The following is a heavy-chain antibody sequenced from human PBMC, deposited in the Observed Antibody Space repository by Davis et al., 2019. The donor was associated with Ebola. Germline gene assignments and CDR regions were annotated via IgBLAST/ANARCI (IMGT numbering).Heavy chain of an antibody. CDR2: ISRSGGDT. Sequence: PGGSLRLSCAASGFTFSDYYMTWIRQAPGKGLEWVSYISRSGGDTDYADSVKGRFTISRDNAKNSMYLQMNSLRAEDTAMYYCARAMRNPGDWGQGTLVTVSS. J-gene: IGHJ4*02. D-gene: IGHD7-27*01. V-gene: IGHV3-11*01. CDR3: ARAMRNPGD. CDR1: GFTFSDYY.